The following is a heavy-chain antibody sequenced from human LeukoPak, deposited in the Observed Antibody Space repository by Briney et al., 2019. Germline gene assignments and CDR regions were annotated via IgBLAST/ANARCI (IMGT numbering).Heavy chain of an antibody. D-gene: IGHD3-22*01. CDR1: GFTFSSYA. J-gene: IGHJ4*02. Sequence: PGGSLRLSCAASGFTFSSYAMSWVRQAPGKGLEWVSAISGSGGSTYYADSVKGRFTISRDNSKNTLYLQMNSLRAEDTAVYYCARDLEFRDYYDSSGYYSLDYWGQGTLVTVSS. CDR2: ISGSGGST. V-gene: IGHV3-23*01. CDR3: ARDLEFRDYYDSSGYYSLDY.